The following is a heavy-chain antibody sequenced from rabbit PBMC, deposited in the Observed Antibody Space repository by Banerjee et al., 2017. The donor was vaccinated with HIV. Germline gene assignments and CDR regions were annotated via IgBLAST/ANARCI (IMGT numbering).Heavy chain of an antibody. D-gene: IGHD2-1*01. Sequence: QEQLEESGGGLVKPGGTLTLTCKASGFDFSSYWICWVRQAPGKGLEWVACIYAGSSGSTDYASWAKGRFTISKTSSTTVTLQMASLTAADTATYFCARGLLETDLWGPGTLVTVS. CDR3: ARGLLETDL. CDR1: GFDFSSYW. J-gene: IGHJ4*01. V-gene: IGHV1S45*01. CDR2: IYAGSSGST.